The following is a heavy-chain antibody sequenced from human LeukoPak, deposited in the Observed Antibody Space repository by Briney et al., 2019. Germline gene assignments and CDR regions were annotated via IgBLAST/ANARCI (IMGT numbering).Heavy chain of an antibody. J-gene: IGHJ4*02. CDR2: IDTKTGNP. D-gene: IGHD3-22*01. Sequence: ASVKVSCKASGYTFSSCAINWVRQAPGQGLEYMGWIDTKTGNPTYAQGFTGRFVFSLDTSVSTAYLQISSPKAKGTAVYYCAIHPSDSSGYFSYWGQGALVTVSS. CDR1: GYTFSSCA. V-gene: IGHV7-4-1*02. CDR3: AIHPSDSSGYFSY.